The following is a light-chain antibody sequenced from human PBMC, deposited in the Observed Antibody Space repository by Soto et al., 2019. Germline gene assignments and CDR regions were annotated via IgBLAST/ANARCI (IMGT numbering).Light chain of an antibody. Sequence: EIVLTQSPATLSLSPWERATLSYSASQSVSSYLAWYQQKPGQAPRLLIYDASNRATGIPARFSGSGSGTDFTLTISSLEPEDFAVYYCQQRSNWPRTFGQGTKVDI. J-gene: IGKJ1*01. CDR3: QQRSNWPRT. V-gene: IGKV3-11*01. CDR2: DAS. CDR1: QSVSSY.